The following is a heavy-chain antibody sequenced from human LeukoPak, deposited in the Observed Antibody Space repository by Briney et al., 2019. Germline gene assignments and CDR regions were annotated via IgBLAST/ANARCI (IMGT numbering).Heavy chain of an antibody. CDR3: ARGYFDWLYPFDY. CDR1: GFTFSSYS. D-gene: IGHD3-9*01. CDR2: IKQDGSEK. J-gene: IGHJ4*02. V-gene: IGHV3-7*01. Sequence: PGGSLRLSCAASGFTFSSYSMNWVRQAPGKGLEWVANIKQDGSEKYYVDSVKGRFTISRDNAKNSLYLQMNSLRAEDTAVYYCARGYFDWLYPFDYWGQGTLVTVSS.